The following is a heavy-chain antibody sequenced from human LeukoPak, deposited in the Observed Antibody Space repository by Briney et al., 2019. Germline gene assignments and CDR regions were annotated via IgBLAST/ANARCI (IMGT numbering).Heavy chain of an antibody. Sequence: ASVKVSCKASGYTFTGYYMHWVRQAPGQGREWMGWINPNSGGTNYAQKFQGRVTMTRDTSISTAYMELSRLRSDDTAVYYCARDECSSTSCTDVWGKGTTVTVSS. V-gene: IGHV1-2*02. CDR2: INPNSGGT. D-gene: IGHD2-2*01. CDR3: ARDECSSTSCTDV. J-gene: IGHJ6*04. CDR1: GYTFTGYY.